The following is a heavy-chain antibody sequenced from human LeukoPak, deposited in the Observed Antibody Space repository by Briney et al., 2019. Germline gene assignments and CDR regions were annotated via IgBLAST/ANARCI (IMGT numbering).Heavy chain of an antibody. J-gene: IGHJ4*02. CDR3: ARDLAYGDDGL. CDR1: GFALSNYS. D-gene: IGHD4-17*01. CDR2: ISSSSSYI. Sequence: GGSLRLSCAASGFALSNYSMNWVRQAPGKGLEWVAFISSSSSYIFYADSLKGRFTISRDNAKNSLYLQMNSLRADDTAVYYCARDLAYGDDGLWGQGTLVTVSS. V-gene: IGHV3-21*01.